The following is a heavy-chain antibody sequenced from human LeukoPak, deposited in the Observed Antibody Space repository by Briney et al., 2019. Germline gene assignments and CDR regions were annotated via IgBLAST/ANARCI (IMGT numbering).Heavy chain of an antibody. CDR2: IYPGDPDT. V-gene: IGHV5-51*01. CDR1: GYSFTSYW. J-gene: IGHJ6*02. CDR3: ARLIGPSSTHYYYGMDV. D-gene: IGHD2-2*01. Sequence: GESLKISCKGSGYSFTSYWIGWVRQMPGKGLEWMGIIYPGDPDTRYSPSFQGQVTISADKSISTAYLQWSSLKASDTAMYYCARLIGPSSTHYYYGMDVWGQGTTVTVSS.